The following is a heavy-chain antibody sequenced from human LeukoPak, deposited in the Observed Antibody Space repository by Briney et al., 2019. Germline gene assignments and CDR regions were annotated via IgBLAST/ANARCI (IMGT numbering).Heavy chain of an antibody. CDR2: ISAYNGNT. D-gene: IGHD5-12*01. V-gene: IGHV1-18*01. CDR1: GYTFTSYG. J-gene: IGHJ5*02. Sequence: ASVKVSCKASGYTFTSYGISWVRQAPRQGLEWMGWISAYNGNTNYAQKLQGRVTMTTDTSTSTAYMELRSLRSDDTAVYYCARWSGYHGENWFDPWGQGTLVTVSS. CDR3: ARWSGYHGENWFDP.